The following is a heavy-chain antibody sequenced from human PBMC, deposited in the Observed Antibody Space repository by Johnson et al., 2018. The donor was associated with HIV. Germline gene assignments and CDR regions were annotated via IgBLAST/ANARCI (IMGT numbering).Heavy chain of an antibody. J-gene: IGHJ3*01. Sequence: VQLVESGGGLVLPGGSLKLACAASGFTFSGSAMHWVRQAPGKGLQWVSAISYSGSITYYADSVKGRFTISRANSRSTVYLHMINLRADDTALYYCARQISRYYYDYAAFDLWGQGTTVTVSS. CDR3: ARQISRYYYDYAAFDL. V-gene: IGHV3-23*04. CDR2: ISYSGSIT. D-gene: IGHD3-22*01. CDR1: GFTFSGSA.